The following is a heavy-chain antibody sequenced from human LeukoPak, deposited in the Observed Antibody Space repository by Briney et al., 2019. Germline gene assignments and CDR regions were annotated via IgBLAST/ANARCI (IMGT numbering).Heavy chain of an antibody. CDR1: GGSISSYY. Sequence: PSETLSLTCTVSGGSISSYYWSWIRQPPGKGLEWIGYIYYSGSTNYNPSLKSRVTISVDTSKNQFSLKLSSVTAADTAVYYCARGAATVTTGTFDYWGQGTLVTVSS. V-gene: IGHV4-59*01. D-gene: IGHD4-17*01. CDR2: IYYSGST. J-gene: IGHJ4*02. CDR3: ARGAATVTTGTFDY.